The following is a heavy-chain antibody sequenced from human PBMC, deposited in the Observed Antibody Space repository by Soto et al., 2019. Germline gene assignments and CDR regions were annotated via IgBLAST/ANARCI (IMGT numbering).Heavy chain of an antibody. CDR2: ISYDSNND. D-gene: IGHD3-3*01. Sequence: QVMLVQSGARVVQPGWSLKLSCAASGFDFSRYAFNWVRQAPGEGLQWVAVISYDSNNDFYADSVKGRFTISRDNLRHTVFLKMNNLREDDSAIYYCARGGETNFWSGYPDYWGQGTQVTVSS. CDR1: GFDFSRYA. CDR3: ARGGETNFWSGYPDY. V-gene: IGHV3-30-3*01. J-gene: IGHJ4*02.